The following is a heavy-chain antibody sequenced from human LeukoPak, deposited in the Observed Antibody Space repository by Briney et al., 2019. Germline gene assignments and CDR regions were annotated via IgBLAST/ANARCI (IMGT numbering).Heavy chain of an antibody. Sequence: PGGSLRLSCAASGFTVSSNYMSWVRQAPGKGLEWVSVIYSGGSTYYGDSVKGRFTISRDNSKNTLYLQMNSLRAEDTAVYYCARDLSSGWDAFDIWGQGTMVTVSS. CDR1: GFTVSSNY. CDR2: IYSGGST. V-gene: IGHV3-53*01. J-gene: IGHJ3*02. D-gene: IGHD6-19*01. CDR3: ARDLSSGWDAFDI.